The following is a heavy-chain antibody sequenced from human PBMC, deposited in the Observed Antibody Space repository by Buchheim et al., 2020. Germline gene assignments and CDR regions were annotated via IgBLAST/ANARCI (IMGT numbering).Heavy chain of an antibody. V-gene: IGHV3-66*01. CDR3: ARGVGFSWSMDV. J-gene: IGHJ6*02. CDR2: IYPDGRT. D-gene: IGHD1-26*01. CDR1: GLTVSSSY. Sequence: EVQLVESGGGLVQPGGSLRLSCAASGLTVSSSYISWVRQAPGKGLEWVSVIYPDGRTYYGDSVKGRFTFSRDNSKNTLYLPMNSLRAEDTAMYFCARGVGFSWSMDVWGQGTT.